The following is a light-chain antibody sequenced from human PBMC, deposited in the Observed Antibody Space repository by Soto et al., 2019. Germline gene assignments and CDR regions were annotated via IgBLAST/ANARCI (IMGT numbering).Light chain of an antibody. J-gene: IGKJ1*01. CDR2: KAS. CDR3: QQYDSYSWT. CDR1: QSINSW. V-gene: IGKV1-5*03. Sequence: DIQMTQSPSTLSASVGDRVTITCRASQSINSWLAWYQQKPGKAPNRLIYKASSLESGVPSRFSGSGSGTEFTLTISSLQPDDFATYYCQQYDSYSWTFGQGTKVEIK.